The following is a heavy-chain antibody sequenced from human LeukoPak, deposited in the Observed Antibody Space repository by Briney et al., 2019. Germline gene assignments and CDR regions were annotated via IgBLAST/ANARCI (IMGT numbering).Heavy chain of an antibody. CDR3: ARDSSGWYIDY. CDR1: GYTFTGYY. V-gene: IGHV1-2*02. Sequence: GASVKVSCKASGYTFTGYYMHWVRQAPGQGLEWMGWINPNSGGTNYALKFQGRVTMTRDTSISTAYMELSRLRSDDTAVYYCARDSSGWYIDYWGQGTLVTVSS. D-gene: IGHD6-19*01. J-gene: IGHJ4*02. CDR2: INPNSGGT.